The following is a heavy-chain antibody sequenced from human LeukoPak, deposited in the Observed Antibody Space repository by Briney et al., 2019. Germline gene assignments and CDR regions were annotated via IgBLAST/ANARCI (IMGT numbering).Heavy chain of an antibody. V-gene: IGHV4-59*01. CDR2: LYYSGST. D-gene: IGHD6-19*01. CDR1: GGSISSYY. CDR3: ARGDFTLEQWLVAFDY. J-gene: IGHJ4*02. Sequence: SETLSLTCTVSGGSISSYYWSWIRQSPGKGLEWIGYLYYSGSTNYNPSLKSRVTISVDTSKNQFSLKLSSVTAADTAVYYCARGDFTLEQWLVAFDYWGQGTLVTVSS.